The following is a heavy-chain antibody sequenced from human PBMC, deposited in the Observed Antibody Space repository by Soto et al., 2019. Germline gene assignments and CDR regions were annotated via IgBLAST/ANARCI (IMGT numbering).Heavy chain of an antibody. CDR1: GFTFSSYA. V-gene: IGHV3-30-3*01. CDR3: AREGAPSDAFDI. CDR2: ISYDGSNK. J-gene: IGHJ3*02. Sequence: LRLSCAASGFTFSSYAMHWVRQAPGKGLEWVAVISYDGSNKYYADSVKGRFTISRDNSKNTLYLQMNSLRAEDTAVYYCAREGAPSDAFDIWGQGTMVTVSS.